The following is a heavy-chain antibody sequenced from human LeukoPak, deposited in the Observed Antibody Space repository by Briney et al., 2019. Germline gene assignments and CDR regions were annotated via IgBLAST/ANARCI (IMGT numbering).Heavy chain of an antibody. CDR2: ITGTGSTT. J-gene: IGHJ5*02. CDR3: ARQQNWIVLGRFDP. D-gene: IGHD6-13*01. Sequence: GGSLRLSCSASGFSFSTYAMSWVRQAPGKGLNGVSRITGTGSTTQYADSVKGRFTISRDNSRNTLYLQMNSLRVEDTAVYYCARQQNWIVLGRFDPWGQGTLVTVSS. V-gene: IGHV3-23*01. CDR1: GFSFSTYA.